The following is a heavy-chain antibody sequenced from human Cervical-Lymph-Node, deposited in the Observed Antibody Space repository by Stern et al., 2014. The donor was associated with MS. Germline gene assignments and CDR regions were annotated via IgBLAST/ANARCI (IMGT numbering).Heavy chain of an antibody. Sequence: QVQLVESGPGLVKPSETLSLTCAVSGDSISSYTHYWAWIRQPPGKGLEWIGSVYYSGATYYNPSLKSPFTISVDTSKTHFPRGLNSVTAADTAVYYCAKHACTGAACPFDLWGQGTLVTVSS. V-gene: IGHV4-39*01. CDR1: GDSISSYTHY. CDR3: AKHACTGAACPFDL. D-gene: IGHD2-8*02. CDR2: VYYSGAT. J-gene: IGHJ4*02.